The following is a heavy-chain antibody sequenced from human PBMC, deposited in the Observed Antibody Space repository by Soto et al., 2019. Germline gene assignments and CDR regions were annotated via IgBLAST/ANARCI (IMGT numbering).Heavy chain of an antibody. Sequence: GGSLRLSCAASGFTFSSYAMHWVRQAPGKGLEWVAVISYDGSNKYYADSVKGRFTISRDNSKNTLYLQMNSLRAEDTAVYYCARDSVNSSGWRYYFDYWGQGTLVTVSS. J-gene: IGHJ4*02. V-gene: IGHV3-30-3*01. CDR1: GFTFSSYA. D-gene: IGHD6-19*01. CDR3: ARDSVNSSGWRYYFDY. CDR2: ISYDGSNK.